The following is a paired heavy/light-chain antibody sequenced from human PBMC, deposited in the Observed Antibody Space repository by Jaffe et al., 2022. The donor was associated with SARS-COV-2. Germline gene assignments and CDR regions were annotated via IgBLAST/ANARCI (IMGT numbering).Light chain of an antibody. Sequence: DIQMTQSPSSLSASVGDRVTITCRASQSINSYLNWYQQKPGTAPKLLIYAASSLQSGVPSRFSGSGSGTDFTLTISSLQPEDFATYYCQQSYSSPLFTFGPGTKVDIK. J-gene: IGKJ3*01. CDR1: QSINSY. CDR2: AAS. CDR3: QQSYSSPLFT. V-gene: IGKV1-39*01.
Heavy chain of an antibody. V-gene: IGHV3-23*01. CDR1: GFTFSSYA. CDR2: ISGSGDAT. Sequence: EVQLLESGGGLVQPGGSLRLSCAASGFTFSSYAMSWVRQAPGKGLEWVSAISGSGDATYYADSVKGRFTISRDNSKNTLYLQMNSLTAEDTAVYFCAKGVMGYCSPTSCHAYDCWGLGTLVTVSS. D-gene: IGHD2-2*01. J-gene: IGHJ4*02. CDR3: AKGVMGYCSPTSCHAYDC.